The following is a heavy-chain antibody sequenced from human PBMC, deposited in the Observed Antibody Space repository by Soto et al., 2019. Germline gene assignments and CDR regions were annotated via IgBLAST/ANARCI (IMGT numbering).Heavy chain of an antibody. CDR1: GFTFSTYG. Sequence: EVQLLESGGSLVQPGGSLRLACAASGFTFSTYGMTWVRQSPGKGLEWVSATSGSGTSTYYADSVRGRFTISRDNSENTLYLQMHSLRVEDTAVYYCAKSMHYDFWSGYSRAFDIWGQGTMVTVSS. CDR3: AKSMHYDFWSGYSRAFDI. CDR2: TSGSGTST. D-gene: IGHD3-3*01. J-gene: IGHJ3*02. V-gene: IGHV3-23*01.